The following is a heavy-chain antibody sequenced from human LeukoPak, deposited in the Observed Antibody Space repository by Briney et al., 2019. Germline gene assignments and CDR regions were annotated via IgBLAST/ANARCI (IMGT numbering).Heavy chain of an antibody. V-gene: IGHV4-39*01. D-gene: IGHD4-17*01. CDR1: GGSFSSSTYY. CDR2: IYYSGST. Sequence: PSETLSLTCTVSGGSFSSSTYYWGWIRQPPGKGLEWIGSIYYSGSTYNNPSLKSRVTIFVDTSKNQFSLKLSSVTATDTAVYYCARTYGDYDDAFDVWGQGTMVTVSS. J-gene: IGHJ3*01. CDR3: ARTYGDYDDAFDV.